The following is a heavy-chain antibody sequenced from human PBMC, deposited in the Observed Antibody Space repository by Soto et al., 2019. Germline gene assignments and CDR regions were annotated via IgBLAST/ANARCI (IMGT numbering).Heavy chain of an antibody. CDR1: GGSISSYY. D-gene: IGHD4-4*01. V-gene: IGHV4-59*01. CDR3: ARDGYTVTPNYYYGMDV. J-gene: IGHJ6*02. CDR2: IYYNGNT. Sequence: QVQLQESGPGLVKPSATLSLTCTVSGGSISSYYWSWIRQPPGKGLEWIGYIYYNGNTNYNPSLKSRVTISVDTSKNQFSLKLSSVTAADTAVYYCARDGYTVTPNYYYGMDVWGQGTTVTVSS.